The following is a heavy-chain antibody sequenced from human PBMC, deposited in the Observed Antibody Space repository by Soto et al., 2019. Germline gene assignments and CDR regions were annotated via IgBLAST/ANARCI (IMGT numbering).Heavy chain of an antibody. Sequence: QMQLVQSGAEVKKTGSSVTVSCKALGNTFTYRYLHWVRQAPGQALEWMGWITPFSGDVHYAQKFQERVTITRDRSFNTAYMQMSSLRSEDTAMYFCAGGGAGSGPFTWELPDHWGQGTLVTVSS. CDR1: GNTFTYRY. J-gene: IGHJ4*02. V-gene: IGHV1-45*02. CDR2: ITPFSGDV. D-gene: IGHD1-26*01. CDR3: AGGGAGSGPFTWELPDH.